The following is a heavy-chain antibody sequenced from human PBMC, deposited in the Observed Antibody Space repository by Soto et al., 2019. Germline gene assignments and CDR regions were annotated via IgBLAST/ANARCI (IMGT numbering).Heavy chain of an antibody. D-gene: IGHD2-8*01. CDR2: IKSKNDGGAT. J-gene: IGHJ3*02. CDR3: TTDAQWGI. CDR1: GFTFTTAW. Sequence: PGGSLRLSCAASGFTFTTAWINWVRQAPGKGLEWVGRIKSKNDGGATEYSAPVKDRFTISRDDSKNTLYLQMDSLKTEDTAVYYCTTDAQWGIWGQGTMVTVSS. V-gene: IGHV3-15*07.